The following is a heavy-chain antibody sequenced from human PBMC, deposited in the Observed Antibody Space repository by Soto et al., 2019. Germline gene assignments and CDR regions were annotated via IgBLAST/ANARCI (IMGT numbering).Heavy chain of an antibody. J-gene: IGHJ5*02. CDR3: ASLRVMSGYYYPGENWFDP. CDR1: GGSFSGYY. Sequence: SETLSLTCAVYGGSFSGYYWSWIRQPPGKWLEWIGEINHSGSTNYNPSLKSRVTISVDTSKNQFSLKLSSVTAADTAVYYCASLRVMSGYYYPGENWFDPWGQGXLVTVYS. CDR2: INHSGST. V-gene: IGHV4-34*01. D-gene: IGHD3-22*01.